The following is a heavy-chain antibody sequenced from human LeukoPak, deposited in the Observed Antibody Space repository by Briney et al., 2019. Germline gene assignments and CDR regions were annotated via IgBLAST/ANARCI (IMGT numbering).Heavy chain of an antibody. Sequence: GASVKVSCKASGYTFTGYYMHWVRQAPGQGLEWMGWINPNSGGTNYAQKFQGRVTMTRDTSINTAYMELSRLRSDDTAVYYCAKDIGAGYCVAGDCSGPIWGQGTMVTISS. CDR2: INPNSGGT. D-gene: IGHD2-2*03. CDR1: GYTFTGYY. CDR3: AKDIGAGYCVAGDCSGPI. J-gene: IGHJ3*02. V-gene: IGHV1-2*02.